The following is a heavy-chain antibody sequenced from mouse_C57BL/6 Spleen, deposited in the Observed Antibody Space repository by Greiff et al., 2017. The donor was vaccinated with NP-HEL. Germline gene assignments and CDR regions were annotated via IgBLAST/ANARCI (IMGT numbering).Heavy chain of an antibody. D-gene: IGHD1-1*01. V-gene: IGHV1-61*01. CDR3: ARSRYYGSSYAMDY. CDR2: IYPSDSET. J-gene: IGHJ4*01. CDR1: GYTFTSYW. Sequence: VQLQQPGAELVRPGSSVKLSCKASGYTFTSYWMDWVKQRPGQGLEWIGNIYPSDSETHYNQKFKDKATLTVDKSSSTAYMQLSSLTSEDSAVYYCARSRYYGSSYAMDYWGQGTSVTVSS.